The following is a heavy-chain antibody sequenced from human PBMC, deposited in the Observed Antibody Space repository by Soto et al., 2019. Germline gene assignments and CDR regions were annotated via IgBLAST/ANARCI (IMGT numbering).Heavy chain of an antibody. J-gene: IGHJ4*02. CDR3: AKGLSVIQEWIIDGH. D-gene: IGHD5-18*01. V-gene: IGHV3-30*18. CDR1: GFTLSNYG. Sequence: SLRHSCAVSGFTLSNYGIHWVRQAPGKGLEWVAFMSYDGNKKYYADSVKGRFTISRDNSKNTLYLQMDSLRADDTAMYYCAKGLSVIQEWIIDGHWGQGTQVTVSS. CDR2: MSYDGNKK.